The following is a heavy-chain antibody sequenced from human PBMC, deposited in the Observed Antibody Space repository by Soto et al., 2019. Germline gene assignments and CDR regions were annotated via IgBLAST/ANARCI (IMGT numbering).Heavy chain of an antibody. J-gene: IGHJ4*02. CDR1: GGSISGSSYY. CDR3: ASFSGATYGYYGGGIDY. Sequence: EPLSLTCTVSGGSISGSSYYWGWIRQPPGKGLECIGSVHYSGSTDYNPSLKSRVTISVDTSKNQFSLKLTSVTAADTAVYFCASFSGATYGYYGGGIDYWGQGTLVTVSS. D-gene: IGHD4-17*01. V-gene: IGHV4-39*01. CDR2: VHYSGST.